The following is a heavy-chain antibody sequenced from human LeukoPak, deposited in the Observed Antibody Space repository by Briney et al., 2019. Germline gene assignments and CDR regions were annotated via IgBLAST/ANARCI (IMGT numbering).Heavy chain of an antibody. J-gene: IGHJ5*02. Sequence: ASVKVSCKASGYTFTGYYMHWVRQAPGQGLEWMGWISAYNGNTNYAQKLQGRVTMTTDTSTSTAYMELRSLRSDDTAVYYCARDRGIAARPGWFDPWGQGTLVTVSS. CDR2: ISAYNGNT. D-gene: IGHD6-6*01. V-gene: IGHV1-18*04. CDR1: GYTFTGYY. CDR3: ARDRGIAARPGWFDP.